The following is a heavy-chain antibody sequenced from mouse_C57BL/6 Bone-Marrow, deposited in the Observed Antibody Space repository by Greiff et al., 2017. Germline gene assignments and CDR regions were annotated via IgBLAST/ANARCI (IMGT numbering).Heavy chain of an antibody. D-gene: IGHD2-5*01. V-gene: IGHV1-55*01. Sequence: VQLQHPVAALFPPVAALPPSFNSSFYTFTIYFITFFKHIPVQFLYFIGYIYPGSGSTNYNENFNSNSTLTVDTSSSTAYMQLSSLTSEDSAVYYCARPYYSNYWYFDVWGTGTTVTVSS. CDR2: IYPGSGST. J-gene: IGHJ1*03. CDR3: ARPYYSNYWYFDV. CDR1: FYTFTIYF.